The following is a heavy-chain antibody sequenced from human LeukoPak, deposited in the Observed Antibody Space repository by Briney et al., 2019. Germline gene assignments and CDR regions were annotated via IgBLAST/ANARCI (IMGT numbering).Heavy chain of an antibody. V-gene: IGHV4-34*01. J-gene: IGHJ4*02. CDR3: ARDDYGDSIDF. CDR1: GGSFSGYY. Sequence: SETLSLTCAVYGGSFSGYYWSWIRQPPGKGLGWIGEVNHSGSTNYNPSLKSRVTMSVDTSKNQFSLKLSSVTAADTAVYYCARDDYGDSIDFWGQGTLVTVSS. CDR2: VNHSGST. D-gene: IGHD4-17*01.